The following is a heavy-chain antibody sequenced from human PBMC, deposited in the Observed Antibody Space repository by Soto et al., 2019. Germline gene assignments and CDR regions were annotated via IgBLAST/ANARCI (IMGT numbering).Heavy chain of an antibody. J-gene: IGHJ6*02. CDR2: INHSGST. D-gene: IGHD3-3*01. V-gene: IGHV4-34*01. CDR1: GGSFSGYS. CDR3: ARGSRGFWSGFRQYYGMDV. Sequence: QVQLQQWGAGLLKPSETLSLTCAVYGGSFSGYSWSWIRQPPGKGLEWIGEINHSGSTNYNPSLKSRVTISVDTSKNQFSLELSSVTAADTAVYYCARGSRGFWSGFRQYYGMDVWGQGTTVTVSS.